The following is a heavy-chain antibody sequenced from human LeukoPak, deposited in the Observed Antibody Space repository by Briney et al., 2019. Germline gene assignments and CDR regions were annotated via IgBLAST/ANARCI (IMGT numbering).Heavy chain of an antibody. CDR3: ARWGPVAGTREDWFDP. CDR1: GGSFSGYY. J-gene: IGHJ5*02. Sequence: PSETLSLTCAVYGGSFSGYYWSWIRQPPGKGLEWIGEINHSGSTNYNPSLKSRVTISVDTSKNQFSLKLSSVTAADTAVYYCARWGPVAGTREDWFDPWGQGTLVTVSS. CDR2: INHSGST. V-gene: IGHV4-34*01. D-gene: IGHD6-19*01.